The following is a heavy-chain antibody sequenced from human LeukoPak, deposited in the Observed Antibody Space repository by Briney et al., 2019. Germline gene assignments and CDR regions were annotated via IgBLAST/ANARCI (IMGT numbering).Heavy chain of an antibody. V-gene: IGHV3-30-3*01. CDR3: ARGTRYSSGWYEFYYYYGMDV. Sequence: PSETLSLTCAVSGGSISSSNWWSWVRQPPGKGLEWVAVISYDGSNKYYADSVKGRFTISRDNSKNTLYLQMNSLRAEDTAVYYCARGTRYSSGWYEFYYYYGMDVWGQGTTVTVSS. CDR1: GGSISSSN. J-gene: IGHJ6*02. CDR2: ISYDGSNK. D-gene: IGHD6-19*01.